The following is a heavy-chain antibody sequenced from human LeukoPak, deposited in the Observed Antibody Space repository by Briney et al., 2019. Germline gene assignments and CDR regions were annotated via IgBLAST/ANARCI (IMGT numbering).Heavy chain of an antibody. CDR2: ISSSSSTI. CDR1: GFTFSSYS. V-gene: IGHV3-48*01. Sequence: GGSLRLSGAASGFTFSSYSMNWVRQAPGKGLEWVSYISSSSSTIYYADSVKGRFTISRDNAKNSLYLQMNSLRAEDTAVYYCARDEVADCSSTSCPIRPFDYWGQGTLVTVSS. J-gene: IGHJ4*02. CDR3: ARDEVADCSSTSCPIRPFDY. D-gene: IGHD2-2*01.